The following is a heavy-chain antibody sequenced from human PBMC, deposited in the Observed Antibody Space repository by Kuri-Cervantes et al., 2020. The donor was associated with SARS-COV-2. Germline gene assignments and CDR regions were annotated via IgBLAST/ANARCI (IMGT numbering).Heavy chain of an antibody. D-gene: IGHD2-21*01. V-gene: IGHV4-34*01. CDR2: INHNGNT. CDR1: GGPFSGYY. Sequence: SETLSLTCTVYGGPFSGYYWSWLRQPPGKGLEWIGEINHNGNTNYNPSLKSRVTISVDTSKNQFSLKLSSVTAADAAVYYCARGVTGVEHTVVLIATYYYHYYLDVWGKGTTVTVSS. J-gene: IGHJ6*03. CDR3: ARGVTGVEHTVVLIATYYYHYYLDV.